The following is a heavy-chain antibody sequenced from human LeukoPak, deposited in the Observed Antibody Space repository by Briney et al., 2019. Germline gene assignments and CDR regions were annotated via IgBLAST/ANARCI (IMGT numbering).Heavy chain of an antibody. CDR2: IYYSGST. J-gene: IGHJ3*02. CDR3: AREIGSSWYGIPFDI. Sequence: AETLSLPCTLSGGSISSNTHFWRWIRQPPGEGLGWIGTIYYSGSTYYSPSLKSRVTISVDTSKNQFSLKLSSVTAADTAVYYCAREIGSSWYGIPFDIWGQGTMVTVSS. V-gene: IGHV4-39*07. CDR1: GGSISSNTHF. D-gene: IGHD6-13*01.